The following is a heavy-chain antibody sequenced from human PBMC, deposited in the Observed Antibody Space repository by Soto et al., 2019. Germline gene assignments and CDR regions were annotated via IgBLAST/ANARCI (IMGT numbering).Heavy chain of an antibody. J-gene: IGHJ4*02. CDR1: GFKFDKYA. CDR2: IRNQSYDETT. V-gene: IGHV3-49*04. D-gene: IGHD2-15*01. CDR3: TRAESPAVAYFFDS. Sequence: GGSLRLCCTVAGFKFDKYAINWVRQAPGKGLEWVGLIRNQSYDETTQYAASVNGRFTISRDNSNKIAYLQMDSLKTEDSALYYCTRAESPAVAYFFDSWGRGTLVTVSS.